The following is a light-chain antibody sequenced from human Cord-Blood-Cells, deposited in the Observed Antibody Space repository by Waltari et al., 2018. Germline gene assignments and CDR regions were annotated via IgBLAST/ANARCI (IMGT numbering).Light chain of an antibody. CDR1: QSVSSSY. CDR3: QQYGSSPRT. CDR2: GAS. Sequence: EIVLTQSPGTLSLSPGERATLSCRASQSVSSSYLAWYQQKPGQAPRLLIYGASRRPTGIPDRFSGSGSGTDFTLTISRLEPEDCAVYYCQQYGSSPRTFGQGTKVEIK. V-gene: IGKV3-20*01. J-gene: IGKJ1*01.